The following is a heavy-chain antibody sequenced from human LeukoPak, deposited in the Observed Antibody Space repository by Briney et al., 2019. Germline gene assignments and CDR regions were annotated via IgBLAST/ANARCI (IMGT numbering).Heavy chain of an antibody. CDR3: ARPPLSSSWSTHFDY. J-gene: IGHJ4*02. V-gene: IGHV1-46*01. D-gene: IGHD6-13*01. Sequence: ASVKVSCKASGGTFSSYAISWVRQAPGQGLEWMGIINPSGGSTSYAQKSQGRVTMTRDTSTSTVYMELSSLRAEDTAVYYCARPPLSSSWSTHFDYWGQGTLVTVSS. CDR1: GGTFSSYA. CDR2: INPSGGST.